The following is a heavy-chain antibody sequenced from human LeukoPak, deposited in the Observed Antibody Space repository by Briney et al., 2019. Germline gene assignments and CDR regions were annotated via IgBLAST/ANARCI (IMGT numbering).Heavy chain of an antibody. J-gene: IGHJ4*02. CDR2: IYPNASDT. D-gene: IGHD3-22*01. V-gene: IGHV5-51*01. Sequence: GDSLKISCKGSGYSFANYWIGWVRQMPGKGLEWMGIIYPNASDTRYSPSFRGQVTIPADKSIATAYLRWNSLKASDTAMYYCALSSGAYDSAGYFDYWGQGTLVTVSS. CDR3: ALSSGAYDSAGYFDY. CDR1: GYSFANYW.